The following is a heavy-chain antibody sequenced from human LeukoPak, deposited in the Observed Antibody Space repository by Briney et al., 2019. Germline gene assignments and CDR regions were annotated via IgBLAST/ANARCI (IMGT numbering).Heavy chain of an antibody. D-gene: IGHD5-18*01. V-gene: IGHV1-8*01. CDR1: GYTFTSYD. CDR2: MNPNSGNT. CDR3: AIGGYSYGPGDY. J-gene: IGHJ4*02. Sequence: ASVKVSCKPSGYTFTSYDINWVRQATGQGLEWMRWMNPNSGNTGYAQKFQGRVTMTRNTSISTAYMELSSLRSEDTAVYYCAIGGYSYGPGDYWGQGTLVTVSS.